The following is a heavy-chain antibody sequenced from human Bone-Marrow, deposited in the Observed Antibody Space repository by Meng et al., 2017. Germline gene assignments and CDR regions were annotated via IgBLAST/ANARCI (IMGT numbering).Heavy chain of an antibody. CDR3: ARGCSGGSCYSGGTYYYYYGMDV. J-gene: IGHJ6*02. D-gene: IGHD2-15*01. CDR1: GSTFSSYE. Sequence: SLIISCAASGSTFSSYEMNWVRPAPGKGLEWVSYITSSGSTIYYADSVNGRFTISRDNAKTSLYLQMNSLRAEDTAVYYCARGCSGGSCYSGGTYYYYYGMDVWGQGTTVTVSS. CDR2: ITSSGSTI. V-gene: IGHV3-48*03.